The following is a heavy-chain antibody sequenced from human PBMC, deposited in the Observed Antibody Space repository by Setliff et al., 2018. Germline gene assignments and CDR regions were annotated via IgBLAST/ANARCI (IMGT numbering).Heavy chain of an antibody. Sequence: PGGSLRLSCAASGFTFSNYAMTWVRQAPGKGLEWVSVIWYDGSNKYYGDSVKGRFTISRDNSKNTLYLQMNSLRVEDTAVYYCARQAADYWGQGTLVTVSS. V-gene: IGHV3-33*08. J-gene: IGHJ4*02. CDR1: GFTFSNYA. CDR2: IWYDGSNK. CDR3: ARQAADY. D-gene: IGHD6-25*01.